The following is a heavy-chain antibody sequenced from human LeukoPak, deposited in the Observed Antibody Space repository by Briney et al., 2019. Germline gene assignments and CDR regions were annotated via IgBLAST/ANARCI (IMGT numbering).Heavy chain of an antibody. CDR1: GASINSGVYY. CDR2: IYYSGST. V-gene: IGHV4-31*03. J-gene: IGHJ5*02. Sequence: PSETLSLTCTVSGASINSGVYYWNWIRQHPGKGLEWIGYIYYSGSTYYNPSLKSRVTISVDTSKNQFSLKLSSVTAADTAVYYCARVDGDYVKHWFDPWGQGTLVTVSS. CDR3: ARVDGDYVKHWFDP. D-gene: IGHD4-17*01.